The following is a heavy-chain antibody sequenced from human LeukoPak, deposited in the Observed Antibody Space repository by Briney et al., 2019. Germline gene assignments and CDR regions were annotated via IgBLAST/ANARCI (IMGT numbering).Heavy chain of an antibody. CDR3: AAEYSSGWFTVPN. J-gene: IGHJ4*02. Sequence: GGSLRLSCAASGFTFSSYWMHWVRQAPGKGLVWVSRINSDGSSTSYADSVKGRFTISRDNAKNTLYLQMNSLRAEDTAVYYCAAEYSSGWFTVPNWGQGTLVTVSS. CDR1: GFTFSSYW. V-gene: IGHV3-74*01. D-gene: IGHD6-19*01. CDR2: INSDGSST.